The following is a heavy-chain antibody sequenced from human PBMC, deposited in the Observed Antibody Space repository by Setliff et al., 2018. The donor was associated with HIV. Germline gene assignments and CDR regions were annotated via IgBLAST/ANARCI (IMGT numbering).Heavy chain of an antibody. J-gene: IGHJ6*03. CDR3: ARVGSYDFWSGLYYYYYMDV. Sequence: SVKVSCKASGGTFSSYAISWVRQAPGQGLEWMGRIIPIFGSANYAQKFQGRVTITADKSTSTAYMDLSSLRSEDTAVYYCARVGSYDFWSGLYYYYYMDVWGKGTTVTVSS. CDR1: GGTFSSYA. D-gene: IGHD3-3*01. V-gene: IGHV1-69*06. CDR2: IIPIFGSA.